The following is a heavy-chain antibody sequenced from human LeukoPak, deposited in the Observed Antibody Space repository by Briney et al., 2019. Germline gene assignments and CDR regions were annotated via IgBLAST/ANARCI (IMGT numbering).Heavy chain of an antibody. Sequence: PGGSLRLSCAASGFTFSSYGMHWVRQAPGKGLEWVAFIRYDGSNKYYADSVKGRFTISRDNSKNTLYLQMNSLRAEDTAVYYCAKDHVAVAETYYCYYYMDVWGKGTTVTISS. CDR2: IRYDGSNK. CDR1: GFTFSSYG. V-gene: IGHV3-30*02. J-gene: IGHJ6*03. CDR3: AKDHVAVAETYYCYYYMDV. D-gene: IGHD6-19*01.